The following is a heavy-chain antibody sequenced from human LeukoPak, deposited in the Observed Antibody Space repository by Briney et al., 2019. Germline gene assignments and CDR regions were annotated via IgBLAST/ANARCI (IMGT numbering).Heavy chain of an antibody. J-gene: IGHJ6*03. D-gene: IGHD4-17*01. CDR3: ARDKTVSALRRDYMDV. V-gene: IGHV3-74*01. CDR2: INLDGSTT. Sequence: PGGSLRLSCVASGFTFSNYWMHWVRHVPGKGLVWVSRINLDGSTTTYAHSVKGRFTISRDNAKNTLYLQMNSLRAEDTALYYCARDKTVSALRRDYMDVWGKGTTVTVSS. CDR1: GFTFSNYW.